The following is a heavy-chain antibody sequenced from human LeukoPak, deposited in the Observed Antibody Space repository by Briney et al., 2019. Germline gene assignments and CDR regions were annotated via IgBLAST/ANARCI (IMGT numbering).Heavy chain of an antibody. CDR2: ISYDGSNK. Sequence: GRSLRLSCAASGFTFSSYAMHWVRQAPGKGLEWVAVISYDGSNKYYADSVKGRFTISRDNSKNTLYLQMNSLRAEDTAVYYCAKDDPDIWGQGTMVTVSS. CDR1: GFTFSSYA. V-gene: IGHV3-30-3*01. J-gene: IGHJ3*02. CDR3: AKDDPDI.